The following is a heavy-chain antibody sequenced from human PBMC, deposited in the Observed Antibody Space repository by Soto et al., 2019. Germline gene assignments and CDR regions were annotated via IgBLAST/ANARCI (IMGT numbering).Heavy chain of an antibody. CDR1: GYNFATTS. Sequence: ASVQVSCKASGYNFATTSIAWVRQAPGQGLEWMGWITPYNGDTNYEQKLQGRVTMTTDTSTNTAHMEVRSLRSDDTAVYYCATLGPCSGGTCYSRPLDNWGQGTLVTVSS. V-gene: IGHV1-18*01. J-gene: IGHJ4*02. CDR2: ITPYNGDT. D-gene: IGHD2-15*01. CDR3: ATLGPCSGGTCYSRPLDN.